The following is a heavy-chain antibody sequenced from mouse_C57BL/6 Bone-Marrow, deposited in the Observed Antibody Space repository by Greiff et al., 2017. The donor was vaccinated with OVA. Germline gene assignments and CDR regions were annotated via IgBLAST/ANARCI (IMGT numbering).Heavy chain of an antibody. CDR3: TLRRFAY. V-gene: IGHV1-81*01. CDR1: GYTFTSYG. D-gene: IGHD1-1*01. Sequence: QVQLKESGAELARPGASVKLSCKASGYTFTSYGISWVKQRTGQGLEWIGEIYPRSGNTYYNEKFKGKATLTADKSSSTAYMELRSLTSEDSAVYVGTLRRFAYWGQGTLVTVSA. CDR2: IYPRSGNT. J-gene: IGHJ3*01.